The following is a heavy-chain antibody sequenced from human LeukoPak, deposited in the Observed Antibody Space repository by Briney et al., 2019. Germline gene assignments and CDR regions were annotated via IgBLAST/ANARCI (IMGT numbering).Heavy chain of an antibody. CDR1: GFTVSSNY. V-gene: IGHV3-53*01. Sequence: GGSLRLSCAASGFTVSSNYMSWVRQAPGKGLEWVSVIYSGGGTYYADSVKGRFTISRDNSKNTLYLQMNSLRAEDTAVYYCASYYYDSSGPRIRQAFDIWGQGTMVTVSS. J-gene: IGHJ3*02. CDR2: IYSGGGT. CDR3: ASYYYDSSGPRIRQAFDI. D-gene: IGHD3-22*01.